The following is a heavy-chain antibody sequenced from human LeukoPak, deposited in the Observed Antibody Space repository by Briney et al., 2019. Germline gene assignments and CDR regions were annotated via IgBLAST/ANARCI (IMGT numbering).Heavy chain of an antibody. V-gene: IGHV3-21*01. J-gene: IGHJ4*02. Sequence: PGGSLRLSCAASGFTFSSYSMNWVRQAPGKGLEWVSSISSSSSYIYYADSVKGRFTISRDNAKNSLYLQMNSLRAEDTAVYYCARDSGDGRDGYNLVYWGQGTLVTVSS. CDR2: ISSSSSYI. CDR3: ARDSGDGRDGYNLVY. D-gene: IGHD5-24*01. CDR1: GFTFSSYS.